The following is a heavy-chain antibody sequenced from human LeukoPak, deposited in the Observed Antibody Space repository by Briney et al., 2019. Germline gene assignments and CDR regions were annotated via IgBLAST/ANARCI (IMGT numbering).Heavy chain of an antibody. CDR1: GFTFSSYA. Sequence: LSCAASGFTFSSYAMHWVRQAPGKGLEWVAVISYDGSNKYYADSVKGRFTISRDNSKNTPYLQMNSLRAEDTAVYYCARGRPTYYYDSSGYYFSSYFQHWGQGTLVTVSS. J-gene: IGHJ1*01. CDR2: ISYDGSNK. CDR3: ARGRPTYYYDSSGYYFSSYFQH. D-gene: IGHD3-22*01. V-gene: IGHV3-30*04.